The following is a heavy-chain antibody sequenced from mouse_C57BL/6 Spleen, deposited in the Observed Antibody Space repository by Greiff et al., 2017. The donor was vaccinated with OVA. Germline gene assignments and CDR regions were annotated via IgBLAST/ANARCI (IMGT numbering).Heavy chain of an antibody. CDR3: ARGNDIYAMDY. Sequence: VQLQQSGPELVKPGASVKISCKASGYTFTDYYMNWVKQSHGKSLEWIGDINPNNGGTSYNQKFKGKATLTVDKSSSTAYMELRSLTSEDSAVYYCARGNDIYAMDYWGQGTSVTVSS. J-gene: IGHJ4*01. CDR2: INPNNGGT. CDR1: GYTFTDYY. D-gene: IGHD2-3*01. V-gene: IGHV1-26*01.